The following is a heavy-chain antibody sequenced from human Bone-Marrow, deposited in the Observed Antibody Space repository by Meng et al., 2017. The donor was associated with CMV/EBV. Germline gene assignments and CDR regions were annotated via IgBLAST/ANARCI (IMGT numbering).Heavy chain of an antibody. CDR2: ISSSGSTI. CDR3: AREHGGWNDAFDI. D-gene: IGHD6-19*01. J-gene: IGHJ3*02. V-gene: IGHV3-48*03. Sequence: GGSLRLSCAASGFTFSSYEMNWVRQAPGKGLEWVSYISSSGSTIYYADSVKGRFTISRDNAKNSLYLQMNSRRAEDTALYYCAREHGGWNDAFDIWGQGTMVTVSS. CDR1: GFTFSSYE.